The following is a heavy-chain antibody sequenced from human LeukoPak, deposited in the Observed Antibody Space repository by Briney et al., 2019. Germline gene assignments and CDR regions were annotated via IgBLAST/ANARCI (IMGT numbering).Heavy chain of an antibody. CDR1: GFTFNNYA. D-gene: IGHD2-15*01. CDR3: GKTTVGYSSGRYPGWPVDY. Sequence: PGGSLRLSCAASGFTFNNYAMYWVRQAPGKGLEWVSGIFGSGGSAHYVDSVKGRFTISRDNSKNTVYLQLDSLRVEDTAVYYCGKTTVGYSSGRYPGWPVDYWGQGALVTVSS. J-gene: IGHJ4*02. CDR2: IFGSGGSA. V-gene: IGHV3-23*01.